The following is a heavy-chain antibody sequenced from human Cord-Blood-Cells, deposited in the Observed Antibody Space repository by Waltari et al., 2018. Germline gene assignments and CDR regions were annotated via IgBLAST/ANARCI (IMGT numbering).Heavy chain of an antibody. D-gene: IGHD6-13*01. CDR2: ISYDGSNK. V-gene: IGHV3-30-3*01. Sequence: QVQLVESGGGVVQPGRSLRLSCAASGFTFRSYAMHWVRQAPGKGLEWVAVISYDGSNKYYADSVKGRFTISRDNSKNTLYLQMNSLRAEDTAVYYCARFEQTFDYWGQGTLVTVSS. CDR3: ARFEQTFDY. J-gene: IGHJ4*02. CDR1: GFTFRSYA.